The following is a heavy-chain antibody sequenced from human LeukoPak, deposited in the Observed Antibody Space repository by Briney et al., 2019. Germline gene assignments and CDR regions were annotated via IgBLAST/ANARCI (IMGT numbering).Heavy chain of an antibody. D-gene: IGHD5-12*01. V-gene: IGHV3-53*01. CDR1: GFTVSNSY. CDR3: TTIVPNVVATMVADY. J-gene: IGHJ4*02. Sequence: GRSLRLSCLVSGFTVSNSYISWVRQAPGKGPEWDSVIYNNGRTYHANSVKGRFTISRDNSQNTVYLQMDTLRAEDTAVYYCTTIVPNVVATMVADYWGQGTLVTVSS. CDR2: IYNNGRT.